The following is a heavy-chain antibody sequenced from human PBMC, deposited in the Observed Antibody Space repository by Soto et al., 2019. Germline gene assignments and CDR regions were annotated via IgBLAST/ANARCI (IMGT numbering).Heavy chain of an antibody. V-gene: IGHV3-23*01. CDR1: GFPFNTKS. Sequence: DVQLLESGGGLVQPGGSLRLSCTASGFPFNTKSMTWVRQAPGKGLEWVSALTATSGRPYYADSVKGRFTTSRDNSKNTLYLQMNNLGAEDTAFYYCAKDLRGPEAGTWYLDLWGRGTLVTVSS. D-gene: IGHD6-13*01. J-gene: IGHJ2*01. CDR3: AKDLRGPEAGTWYLDL. CDR2: LTATSGRP.